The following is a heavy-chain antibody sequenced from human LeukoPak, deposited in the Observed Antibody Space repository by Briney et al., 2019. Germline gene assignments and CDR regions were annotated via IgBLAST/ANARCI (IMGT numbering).Heavy chain of an antibody. J-gene: IGHJ4*02. CDR2: INPNSGGT. CDR1: GYTFTGYY. CDR3: ARVSKSGWYAPDY. D-gene: IGHD6-19*01. V-gene: IGHV1-2*02. Sequence: ASVKVSCEASGYTFTGYYMHWVRQAPGQGLEWMGWINPNSGGTNYAQKFQGRVTMTRDTSISTAYMELSRLRSDDTAVYYCARVSKSGWYAPDYWGQGTLVTVSS.